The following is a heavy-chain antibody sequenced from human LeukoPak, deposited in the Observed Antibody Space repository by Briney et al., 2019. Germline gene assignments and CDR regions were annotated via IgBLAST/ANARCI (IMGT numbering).Heavy chain of an antibody. V-gene: IGHV4-38-2*01. CDR2: IYQSGST. J-gene: IGHJ4*02. CDR1: GYSISTVRY. Sequence: SETLSLTCAVSGYSISTVRYWGWIRQPPGKGLEWIGSIYQSGSTYYNPSLKSRVTISVDTSKNQFSLNLRSVTAADTAVYYCARSLSTAGIDYWGQGTLVTVSS. CDR3: ARSLSTAGIDY. D-gene: IGHD2-2*01.